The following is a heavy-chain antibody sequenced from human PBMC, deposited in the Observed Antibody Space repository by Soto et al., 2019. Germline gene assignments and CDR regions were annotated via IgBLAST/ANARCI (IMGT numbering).Heavy chain of an antibody. CDR3: AKDLLANNGVWEPFDM. D-gene: IGHD2-8*01. CDR2: LVGSGADK. Sequence: EVQLLESGGGLVQPGGSLRLSYAASGFNFPAYAMNWVRQAPGKGLQWVSGLVGSGADKNYADSVRGRFTVSRDNSRNTLYLQMNSLRDEDTAVYYCAKDLLANNGVWEPFDMCGRGTQVTVSS. J-gene: IGHJ3*02. V-gene: IGHV3-23*01. CDR1: GFNFPAYA.